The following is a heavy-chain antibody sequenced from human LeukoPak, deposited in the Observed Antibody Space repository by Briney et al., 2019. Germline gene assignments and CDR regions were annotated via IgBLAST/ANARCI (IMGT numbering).Heavy chain of an antibody. CDR2: IHYSGST. V-gene: IGHV4-61*01. CDR1: GGSISSGSYY. Sequence: SETLSLTCTVSGGSISSGSYYWSWIRQPPGKGLEWIGYIHYSGSTNHNPSLKSRVTMSVDTSKNQFSLKVSSVTAADTAVYYCAREANYDFWDGQNRPAYYMDVWGKGTTVTVSS. CDR3: AREANYDFWDGQNRPAYYMDV. D-gene: IGHD3-3*01. J-gene: IGHJ6*03.